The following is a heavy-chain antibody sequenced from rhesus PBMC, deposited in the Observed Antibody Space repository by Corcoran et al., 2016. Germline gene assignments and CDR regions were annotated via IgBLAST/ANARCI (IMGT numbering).Heavy chain of an antibody. J-gene: IGHJ3*01. V-gene: IGHV4S2*01. CDR3: ARVGHGSSYSGAVFDF. CDR2: IYGSGDST. CDR1: GASISSNY. Sequence: QVQLQESGPGLVQPSETLPLPCAVSGASISSNYWSWIRQAPGKGLEWLGRIYGSGDSTDYNPSRKSRVSMSIDTSKNQFSRKLSSVTSADTAGEYCARVGHGSSYSGAVFDFWGQGLRVTVSS. D-gene: IGHD4-29*01.